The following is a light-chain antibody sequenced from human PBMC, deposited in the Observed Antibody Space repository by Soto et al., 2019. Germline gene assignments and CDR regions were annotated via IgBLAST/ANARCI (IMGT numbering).Light chain of an antibody. J-gene: IGKJ4*01. V-gene: IGKV1-33*01. CDR2: GAS. CDR1: QDISNY. CDR3: QQYDYLHQLT. Sequence: DIQMTQSPSSLSASVGDRVTITCQASQDISNYLNWYQQKPGKAPNLLIYGASNLETGVPSRFSGRGSGTDFTFTISSLQPEDIATYYCQQYDYLHQLTFGGGTKVEIK.